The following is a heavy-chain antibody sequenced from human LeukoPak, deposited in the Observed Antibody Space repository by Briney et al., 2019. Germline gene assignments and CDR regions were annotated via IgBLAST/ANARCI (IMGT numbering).Heavy chain of an antibody. V-gene: IGHV3-30*18. CDR1: GFTFSNYN. CDR3: AKDRGFSFASGSSELDY. CDR2: ISYDGNNK. Sequence: GSSLRLSCAASGFTFSNYNMHWVRQAPGKGLEWVAVISYDGNNKYYADSVKGRITISRDNSKNTLYLQMNSLRVEDTAVYYCAKDRGFSFASGSSELDYWGQGTLVTVSS. D-gene: IGHD3-10*01. J-gene: IGHJ4*02.